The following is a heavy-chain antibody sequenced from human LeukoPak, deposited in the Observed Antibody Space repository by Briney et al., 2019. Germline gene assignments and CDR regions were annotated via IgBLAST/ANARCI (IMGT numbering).Heavy chain of an antibody. CDR3: ARRXDSXSXXGDFDY. CDR1: GGSISGYF. Sequence: PSETLSLTCTVSGGSISGYFWNWIRQSPGKGLEWMGYVYYTGSTRYNPSLKSRVTMSVDTSKNQFSLRLGSVTAADTALYYCARRXDSXSXXGDFDYWGQGXLVTVS. CDR2: VYYTGST. V-gene: IGHV4-59*08. D-gene: IGHD6-6*01. J-gene: IGHJ4*02.